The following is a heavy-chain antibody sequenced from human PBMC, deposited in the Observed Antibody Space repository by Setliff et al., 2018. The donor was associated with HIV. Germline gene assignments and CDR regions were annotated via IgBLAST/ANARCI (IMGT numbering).Heavy chain of an antibody. D-gene: IGHD6-19*01. CDR1: GFTFDDYT. J-gene: IGHJ4*02. CDR3: AKDQRSVAGYYFDN. Sequence: GGSLRLSCATSGFTFDDYTMHWARQAPGKGLEWLAFIYWDSSRAYYADSVRGRFTISRDNSKNSLYLQMNDLRTEDTALYYCAKDQRSVAGYYFDNWGQGTLVTVSS. V-gene: IGHV3-43*01. CDR2: IYWDSSRA.